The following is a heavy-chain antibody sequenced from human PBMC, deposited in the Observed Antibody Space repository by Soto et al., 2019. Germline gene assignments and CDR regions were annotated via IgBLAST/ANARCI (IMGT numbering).Heavy chain of an antibody. CDR3: ARLSPY. J-gene: IGHJ4*02. V-gene: IGHV3-64*01. CDR2: ISSNGGST. CDR1: GFTFSSYA. Sequence: SLRLSCAASGFTFSSYAMHWVRQAPGKGLEYVSAISSNGGSTYYANSVKGRFTISRDNSKTTLYLEMNSLRAEDTAVYYCARLSPYWGQGALVTVSS. D-gene: IGHD3-16*02.